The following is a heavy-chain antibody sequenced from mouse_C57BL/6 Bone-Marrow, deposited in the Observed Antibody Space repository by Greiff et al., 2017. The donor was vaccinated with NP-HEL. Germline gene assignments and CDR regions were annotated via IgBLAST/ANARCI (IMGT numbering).Heavy chain of an antibody. J-gene: IGHJ4*01. V-gene: IGHV2-2*01. CDR3: ARPALTTVDCAMDY. CDR2: IWSGGST. CDR1: GFSLTSYG. Sequence: VMLVESGPGLVQPSQSLSITCTVSGFSLTSYGVHWVPQSPGKGLEWLGVIWSGGSTDYNAAFISRLSISKDNSKSQVFFKMNSLQADDTAIYYCARPALTTVDCAMDYWGQGTSVTVSS. D-gene: IGHD1-1*01.